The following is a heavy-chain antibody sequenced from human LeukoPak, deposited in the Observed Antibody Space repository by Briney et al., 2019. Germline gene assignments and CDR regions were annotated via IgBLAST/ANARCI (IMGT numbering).Heavy chain of an antibody. V-gene: IGHV3-33*06. CDR3: AKPERSGSYSYYFDS. Sequence: GRSLRLSCAASGFTFSDYGMHWVRQAPGKGLQRVAVIWYDGINEYYADSVKGRFTISRDNSKNTLYLQMNSLRAEDTALYYCAKPERSGSYSYYFDSWGQGTLVTVSS. D-gene: IGHD1-26*01. CDR2: IWYDGINE. J-gene: IGHJ4*02. CDR1: GFTFSDYG.